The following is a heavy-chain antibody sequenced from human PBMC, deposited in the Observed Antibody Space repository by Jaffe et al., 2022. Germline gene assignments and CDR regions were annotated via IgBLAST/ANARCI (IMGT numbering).Heavy chain of an antibody. CDR2: IYYSGST. CDR3: ARVEGAGYNDYYYYYMDV. V-gene: IGHV4-59*01. Sequence: QVQLQESGPGLVKPSETLSLTCTVSGGSISSYYWSWIRQPPGKGLEWIGYIYYSGSTNYNPSLKSRVTISVDTSKNQFSLKLSSVTAADTAVYYCARVEGAGYNDYYYYYMDVWGKGTTVTVSS. D-gene: IGHD5-12*01. CDR1: GGSISSYY. J-gene: IGHJ6*03.